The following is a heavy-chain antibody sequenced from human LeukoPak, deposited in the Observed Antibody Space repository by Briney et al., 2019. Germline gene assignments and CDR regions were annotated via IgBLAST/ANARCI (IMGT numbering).Heavy chain of an antibody. D-gene: IGHD1-26*01. CDR1: GYTFTSYA. J-gene: IGHJ6*03. CDR3: AREYGGSYFGGYYYYYYMDV. Sequence: ASVKVSCKASGYTFTSYAMNWVRQAPGQGLEWMGWINTNTGNPTYAQGFTGRFVFSLDTSVSTAYLQISSLKAEDTAVYYCAREYGGSYFGGYYYYYYMDVWGKGTTVTVSS. CDR2: INTNTGNP. V-gene: IGHV7-4-1*02.